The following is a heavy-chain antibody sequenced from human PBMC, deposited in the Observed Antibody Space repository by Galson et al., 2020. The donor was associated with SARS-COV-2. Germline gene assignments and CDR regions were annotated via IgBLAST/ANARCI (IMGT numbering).Heavy chain of an antibody. V-gene: IGHV3-30*18. CDR1: GFTFSSYG. CDR2: ISYDGSNK. D-gene: IGHD1-26*01. J-gene: IGHJ4*02. Sequence: GGSLRLSCAASGFTFSSYGMHWVRQAPGKGLEWVAVISYDGSNKYYADSVKGRFTIYRDNSKNTLYLQMNSLRAEDTAVYYCAKDGGMSGSYLDYWGQGTLVTVSS. CDR3: AKDGGMSGSYLDY.